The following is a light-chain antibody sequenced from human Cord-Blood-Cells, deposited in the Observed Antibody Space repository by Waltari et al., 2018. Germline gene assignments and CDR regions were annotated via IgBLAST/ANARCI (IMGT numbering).Light chain of an antibody. J-gene: IGKJ2*01. V-gene: IGKV1-6*01. CDR1: QGIRND. CDR2: AAS. CDR3: LQDFNYPYP. Sequence: AIQMTQSPSTLSSSVGDRVTITGRASQGIRNDLGWYQQKPGKAPKLLINAASSLQSGGPSRSRGSGSGTDFTLTINSLQPEDFATYYCLQDFNYPYPFDQGTKLEIK.